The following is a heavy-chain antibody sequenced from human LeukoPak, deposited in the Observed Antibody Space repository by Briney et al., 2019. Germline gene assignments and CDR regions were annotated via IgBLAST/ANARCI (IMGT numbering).Heavy chain of an antibody. CDR3: AREGSSSGWGLHFDY. D-gene: IGHD6-19*01. V-gene: IGHV3-21*01. Sequence: PGGSLRLSCAASGFTFSSYSMNWVRQAPGKGLEWVSSISSSSSYIYYADSVKGRFTISRDNAKNSLYLQMNSLRAEDTAVYYCAREGSSSGWGLHFDYWGQGTLITVSS. CDR1: GFTFSSYS. J-gene: IGHJ4*02. CDR2: ISSSSSYI.